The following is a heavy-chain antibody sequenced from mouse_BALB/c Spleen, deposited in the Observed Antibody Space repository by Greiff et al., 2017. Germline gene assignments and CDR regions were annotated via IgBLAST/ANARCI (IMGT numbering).Heavy chain of an antibody. CDR3: ARGGLSLSFDY. CDR2: ISSGSSTI. D-gene: IGHD6-5*01. Sequence: EVKVVESGGGLVQPGGSRKLSCAASGFTFSSFGMHCVRQAPEKGLEWVAYISSGSSTIYYADTVKGRFTISRDNPKNTLFLQMTSLRSEDTAMYYGARGGLSLSFDYWGQGTTLTVSS. V-gene: IGHV5-17*02. J-gene: IGHJ2*01. CDR1: GFTFSSFG.